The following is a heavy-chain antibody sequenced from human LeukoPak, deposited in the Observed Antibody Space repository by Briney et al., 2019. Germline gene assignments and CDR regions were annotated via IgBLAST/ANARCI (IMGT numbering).Heavy chain of an antibody. CDR1: GFTFSSYS. CDR2: ISSSSSTI. CDR3: AREDSSLVTPWFDP. J-gene: IGHJ5*02. D-gene: IGHD6-13*01. V-gene: IGHV3-48*01. Sequence: PGGSLRLSCAASGFTFSSYSMNWVRQAPGKGLEWVSYISSSSSTIYYADSVKGRFTISRDNAKNSLYLQMNSLRAEDTAVYYCAREDSSLVTPWFDPWGQGTLVTVSS.